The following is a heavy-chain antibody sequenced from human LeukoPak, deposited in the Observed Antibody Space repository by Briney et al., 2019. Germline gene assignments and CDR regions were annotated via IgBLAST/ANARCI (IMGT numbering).Heavy chain of an antibody. CDR2: INSDGSST. Sequence: GGSLRLSCAASGFTFSSYWMHWVRQAPGKGLVWVSRINSDGSSTSYADSVKGRFTISRDNAKNTLYLQMNSLKTEDTAVYYCNTDLNVDCSRTTCDFDYWGQGTLVTVSS. D-gene: IGHD2-2*01. CDR3: NTDLNVDCSRTTCDFDY. J-gene: IGHJ4*02. CDR1: GFTFSSYW. V-gene: IGHV3-74*01.